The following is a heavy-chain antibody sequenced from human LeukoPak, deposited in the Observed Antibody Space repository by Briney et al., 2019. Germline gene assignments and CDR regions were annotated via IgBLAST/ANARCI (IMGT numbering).Heavy chain of an antibody. CDR2: IYYSGST. Sequence: NPSETLSLTCTVSGGSISSSSYYWGWIRQPPGKGLEWIGSIYYSGSTYYNPSLKSRVTISVDTSKNQFSLKLSSVTAADTAVYYCAGEGKQWLVRTSPAWGQGTLVTVSS. CDR3: AGEGKQWLVRTSPA. D-gene: IGHD6-19*01. J-gene: IGHJ5*02. V-gene: IGHV4-39*07. CDR1: GGSISSSSYY.